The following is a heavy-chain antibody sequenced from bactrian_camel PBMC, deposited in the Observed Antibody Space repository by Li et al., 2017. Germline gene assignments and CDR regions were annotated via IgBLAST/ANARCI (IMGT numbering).Heavy chain of an antibody. CDR1: GFTPDPYC. J-gene: IGHJ4*01. V-gene: IGHV3S63*01. D-gene: IGHD2*01. CDR2: IYTEVGTT. CDR3: AADLGPPLHVFDQRDY. Sequence: HVQLVESGGGSVQAGGSLMLSCSASGFTPDPYCLGWFRQRPGAEREGVASIYTEVGTTAYADSVKGRFTISLDTAKSTLYLQMDSLKTEDTAMYYCAADLGPPLHVFDQRDYWGQGTQVTVS.